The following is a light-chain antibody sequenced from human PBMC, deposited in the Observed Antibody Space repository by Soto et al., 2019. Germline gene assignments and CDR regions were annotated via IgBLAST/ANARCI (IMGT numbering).Light chain of an antibody. CDR1: SSDVGSYNL. Sequence: QSALTQPASVSGSPGQSITISCTGTSSDVGSYNLVSWCQQHPGNAPKLMIYDGSKRPSVVSHRFACSKSGNTASLTISGHPAEDAADYYCCSDAGSGTWVFGAGTKLTVL. V-gene: IGLV2-23*01. J-gene: IGLJ3*02. CDR3: CSDAGSGTWV. CDR2: DGS.